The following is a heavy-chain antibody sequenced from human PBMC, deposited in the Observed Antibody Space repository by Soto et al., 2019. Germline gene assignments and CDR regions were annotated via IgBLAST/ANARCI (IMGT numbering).Heavy chain of an antibody. Sequence: PGGSLRLSCVASGFPFSNFAMSWVRQAQGKGLEWTSIIDGPIDTAFYADAAQVPFTVSRNKSENTLFLQPNSPRAEGTAVSYCAKHERFTWNYVFDFWGQGVPVIVPS. V-gene: IGHV3-23*01. D-gene: IGHD1-7*01. CDR2: IDGPIDTA. J-gene: IGHJ4*02. CDR3: AKHERFTWNYVFDF. CDR1: GFPFSNFA.